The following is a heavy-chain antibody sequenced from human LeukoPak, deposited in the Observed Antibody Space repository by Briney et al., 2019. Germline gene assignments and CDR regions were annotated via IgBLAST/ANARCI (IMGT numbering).Heavy chain of an antibody. CDR3: ARGDVSYDSSGYYYY. D-gene: IGHD3-22*01. J-gene: IGHJ4*02. V-gene: IGHV1-2*02. CDR1: GYTFTCYY. CDR2: INPNSGGT. Sequence: ASVKASCKASGYTFTCYYMHWVRQAPGQGLEWMGWINPNSGGTNYAQKFQGRVTMTTDTSISTAYIELSRLRSDDTAVYYCARGDVSYDSSGYYYYWGQGTLVALSS.